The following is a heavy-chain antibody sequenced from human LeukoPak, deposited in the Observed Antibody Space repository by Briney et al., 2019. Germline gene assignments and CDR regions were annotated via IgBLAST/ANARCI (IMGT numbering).Heavy chain of an antibody. CDR2: INPSGGST. V-gene: IGHV1-46*01. J-gene: IGHJ3*02. CDR3: ARGGSSYAFDI. Sequence: ASVKVSCKASGYTFTSYYMHWVRQAPGQGLEWMGIINPSGGSTSYAQKFQGRVTMTRDMSTSTVYMELSSVSSEDTAVYYCARGGSSYAFDIWGQGTMVTVSS. D-gene: IGHD3-16*01. CDR1: GYTFTSYY.